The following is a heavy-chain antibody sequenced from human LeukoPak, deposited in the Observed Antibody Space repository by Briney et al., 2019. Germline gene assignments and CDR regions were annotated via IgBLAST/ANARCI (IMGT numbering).Heavy chain of an antibody. J-gene: IGHJ3*02. CDR1: GGSISSSSYY. D-gene: IGHD6-19*01. V-gene: IGHV4-39*01. CDR3: ARPGIAVAGTEGGDAFDI. CDR2: IYYSGST. Sequence: SETLSLTCTVSGGSISSSSYYWGWIRQPPGKGLERIGSIYYSGSTYYNPSLKSRVTISVDTSKNQFSLKLSSVTAADTAVYYCARPGIAVAGTEGGDAFDIWGQGTMVTVSS.